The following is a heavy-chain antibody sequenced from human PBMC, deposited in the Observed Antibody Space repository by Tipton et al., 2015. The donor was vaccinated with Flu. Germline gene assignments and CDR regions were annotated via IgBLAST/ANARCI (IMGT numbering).Heavy chain of an antibody. V-gene: IGHV4-39*07. CDR1: GGSISSSSYY. J-gene: IGHJ4*02. CDR2: IYYSGST. Sequence: TLSLTCTVSGGSISSSSYYWGWIRQPPGKGLEWIGSIYYSGSTYYNPSLKSRVTISVDTSKNQFSLKLSSVTAADTAVYYCARRYYDSSGYYFDYWGQGTLVTVSS. D-gene: IGHD3-22*01. CDR3: ARRYYDSSGYYFDY.